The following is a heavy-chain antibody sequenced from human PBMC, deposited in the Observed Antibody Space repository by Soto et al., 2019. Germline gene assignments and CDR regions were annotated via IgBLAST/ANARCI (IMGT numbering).Heavy chain of an antibody. CDR1: GFTFSTYV. D-gene: IGHD6-19*01. V-gene: IGHV3-23*01. CDR3: AKERTSGWSLDY. Sequence: EVQRLESGGGLVQPGGSLRLSCAASGFTFSTYVMNWVRQAPGKGLEWVSGISGSGDSTYYADSVKGRFTVSRDNSKNTLYLQMNSLRAEDTAVFYCAKERTSGWSLDYWGQGTLVTVSS. J-gene: IGHJ4*02. CDR2: ISGSGDST.